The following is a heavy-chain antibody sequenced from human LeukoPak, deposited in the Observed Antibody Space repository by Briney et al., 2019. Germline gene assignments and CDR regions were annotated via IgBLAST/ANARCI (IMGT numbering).Heavy chain of an antibody. V-gene: IGHV3-21*01. J-gene: IGHJ3*01. CDR3: ARGMRQIDDAFDL. CDR1: GFTFSSYT. Sequence: GGSLRLSCAASGFTFSSYTMNWVRQAPGKGLEWVSSISGTSTYIHDADSVKGRFTVFRDNANKSLYPQMNSLRAEDTAMYYCARGMRQIDDAFDLWGQGTMVTVSS. CDR2: ISGTSTYI. D-gene: IGHD6-25*01.